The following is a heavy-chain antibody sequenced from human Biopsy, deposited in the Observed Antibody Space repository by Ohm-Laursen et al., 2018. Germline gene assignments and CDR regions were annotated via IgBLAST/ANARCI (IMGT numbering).Heavy chain of an antibody. V-gene: IGHV3-11*01. D-gene: IGHD4-23*01. CDR3: ARDTRWSPYSMDV. CDR2: VSGGGTI. CDR1: GFSFSDNN. Sequence: SLTLSCAASGFSFSDNNMWWICQGPGRGQERVSYVSGGGTIYYGDSMKGRVTISMDNAKNSLYLQMHSLRAEDTAVYYCARDTRWSPYSMDVWGQGTTVAVSS. J-gene: IGHJ6*02.